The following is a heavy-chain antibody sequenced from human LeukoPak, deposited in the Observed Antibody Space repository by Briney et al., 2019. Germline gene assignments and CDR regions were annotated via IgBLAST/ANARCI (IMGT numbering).Heavy chain of an antibody. V-gene: IGHV4-61*01. J-gene: IGHJ4*02. D-gene: IGHD3-16*01. CDR1: GGSFSSGSYY. Sequence: PSETLSLTCTVSGGSFSSGSYYWSWIRQPPGTGLEWIGYIYYSGSTNYNPSLKSRVTISVDTSKNQFSLKLSSVTAADTAVYYCARVGSAAVDYWGQGTLVTVSS. CDR3: ARVGSAAVDY. CDR2: IYYSGST.